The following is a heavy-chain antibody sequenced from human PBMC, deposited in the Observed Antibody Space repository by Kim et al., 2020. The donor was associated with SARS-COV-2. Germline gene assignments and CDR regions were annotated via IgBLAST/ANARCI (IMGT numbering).Heavy chain of an antibody. J-gene: IGHJ4*02. Sequence: GGSLRLSCTASGFAFSSYAMSWVRQAPGKGLEWVSTISGSSATIYYTDSVKGRFTISRDNSKNMLYLQMNSLRAEDTAVYYCAQFRKSASYWGQGTLVTVSS. CDR2: ISGSSATI. CDR3: AQFRKSASY. V-gene: IGHV3-23*01. CDR1: GFAFSSYA.